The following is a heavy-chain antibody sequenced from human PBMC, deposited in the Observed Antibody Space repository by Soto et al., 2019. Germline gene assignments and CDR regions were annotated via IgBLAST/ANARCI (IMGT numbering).Heavy chain of an antibody. D-gene: IGHD3-22*01. J-gene: IGHJ4*02. Sequence: PGGSLRLSCAASGFTFSSYAMSWVRQAPGKGLEWVSAISGSGGSTYYADSVKGRFTISRDNSKNTLYLQMNSLRAEDTAVYYCAKVNYYYDSSGYHDYWGQGTLVTVSS. CDR3: AKVNYYYDSSGYHDY. V-gene: IGHV3-23*01. CDR2: ISGSGGST. CDR1: GFTFSSYA.